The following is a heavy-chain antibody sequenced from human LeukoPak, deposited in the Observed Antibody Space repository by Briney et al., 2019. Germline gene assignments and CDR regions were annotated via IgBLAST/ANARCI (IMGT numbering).Heavy chain of an antibody. J-gene: IGHJ4*02. V-gene: IGHV3-21*01. CDR2: ISSSSSYI. CDR3: TDYYDSSGYSY. D-gene: IGHD3-22*01. Sequence: GGPLRLSCAASGFTFSSYSMNWVRQAPGKGLEWVSSISSSSSYIYYADSVKGRFTISRDNAKNSLYLQVNSLRAEDTAVYYCTDYYDSSGYSYWGQGTLVTVSS. CDR1: GFTFSSYS.